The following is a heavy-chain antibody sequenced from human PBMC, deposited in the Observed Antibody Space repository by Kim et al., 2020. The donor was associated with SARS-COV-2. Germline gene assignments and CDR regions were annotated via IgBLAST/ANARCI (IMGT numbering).Heavy chain of an antibody. D-gene: IGHD3-16*01. CDR2: ISSSSSYI. Sequence: GGSLRLSCAASGFTFSSYSMNWVRQAPGKGLEWVSSISSSSSYIYYADSVKGRFTISRDNAKNSLYLQMNSLRAEDTAVYYCARVTRDYVWGSVPDYWGQGTLVTVSS. V-gene: IGHV3-21*01. CDR1: GFTFSSYS. CDR3: ARVTRDYVWGSVPDY. J-gene: IGHJ4*02.